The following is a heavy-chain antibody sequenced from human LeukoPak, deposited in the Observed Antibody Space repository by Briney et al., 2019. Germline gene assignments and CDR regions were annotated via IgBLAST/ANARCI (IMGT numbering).Heavy chain of an antibody. J-gene: IGHJ4*02. CDR3: AKDMRSRGYSGYDCFDY. V-gene: IGHV1-2*02. CDR2: INPNSGGT. CDR1: GYTFTGYY. Sequence: ASVTVSCTASGYTFTGYYMHWVRQAPGQGLEWMGWINPNSGGTNYAQKFQGRVTMTRDTSISTAYMELSRLRSDDTAVCYCAKDMRSRGYSGYDCFDYWGQGTLVTVSS. D-gene: IGHD5-12*01.